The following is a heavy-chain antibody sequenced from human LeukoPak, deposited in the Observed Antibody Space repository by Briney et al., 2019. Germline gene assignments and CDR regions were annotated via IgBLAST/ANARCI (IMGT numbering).Heavy chain of an antibody. D-gene: IGHD3-10*01. Sequence: GRSLRLSCAASGFTVSNYGMHWVRQAPGKGLDWVAVIWYDGSKTYYADSVKGRFTISRDSSKNTLYLQMNNLRGEDTAVYYCARSLERDYHGSGYYMNNWFDPWGQGTLVTVSS. V-gene: IGHV3-33*01. CDR2: IWYDGSKT. CDR1: GFTVSNYG. J-gene: IGHJ5*02. CDR3: ARSLERDYHGSGYYMNNWFDP.